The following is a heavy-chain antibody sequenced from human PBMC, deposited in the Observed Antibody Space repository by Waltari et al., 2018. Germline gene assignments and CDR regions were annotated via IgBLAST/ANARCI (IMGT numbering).Heavy chain of an antibody. CDR3: AREYYYDSSGYFGGFDY. J-gene: IGHJ4*02. CDR2: IYSGVST. D-gene: IGHD3-22*01. V-gene: IGHV3-53*01. Sequence: EVQLVESGGGLIQPGGSLRLSCAASGFTVSSNYMSWVRQAPGKGLEWVSVIYSGVSTYYADSVKGRFTISRDNSKNTLYLQMNSLRAEDTAVYYCAREYYYDSSGYFGGFDYWGQGTLVTVSS. CDR1: GFTVSSNY.